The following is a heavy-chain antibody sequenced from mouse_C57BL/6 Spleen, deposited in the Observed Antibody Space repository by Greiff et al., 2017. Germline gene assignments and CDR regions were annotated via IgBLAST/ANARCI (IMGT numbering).Heavy chain of an antibody. CDR3: AREDTSYYGSRMDY. CDR2: IYPGDGDT. J-gene: IGHJ4*01. Sequence: QVQLQQSGPELVKPGASVKISCKASGYAFSSSWMNWVKQRPGKGLEWIGRIYPGDGDTNYNGTFKGKATMTADQSSSPAYMQLSSLTSEDSAVYFYAREDTSYYGSRMDYWGQGTSVTVSS. D-gene: IGHD1-1*01. V-gene: IGHV1-82*01. CDR1: GYAFSSSW.